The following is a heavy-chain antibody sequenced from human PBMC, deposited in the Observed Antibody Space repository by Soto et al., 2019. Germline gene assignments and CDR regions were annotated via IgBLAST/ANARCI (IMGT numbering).Heavy chain of an antibody. V-gene: IGHV4-39*01. CDR2: IYYSGST. J-gene: IGHJ3*02. CDR1: GGSISSSSYY. CDR3: ARLGGSRTPFDYYDSSGYYPADAFDI. D-gene: IGHD3-22*01. Sequence: SETLSLTCTVSGGSISSSSYYWGRIRQPPGKGLEWIGSIYYSGSTYYNPSLKSRVTISVDTSKNQFSLKLSSVTAADTAVYYCARLGGSRTPFDYYDSSGYYPADAFDIWGQGTMVTVSS.